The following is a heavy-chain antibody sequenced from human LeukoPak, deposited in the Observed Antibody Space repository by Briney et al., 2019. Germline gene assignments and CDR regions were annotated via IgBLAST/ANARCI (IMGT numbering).Heavy chain of an antibody. CDR3: ARGSSGFSNTDGFDV. Sequence: GGSLRLSCAASGFTFSSYDLRWVRQATGKGLEWVSGIGTAGDTYYPGSVKGRFTVSRENAKNSLYLQMNSLRAGDTAVYYCARGSSGFSNTDGFDVWGQGTMVTVSS. D-gene: IGHD3-22*01. J-gene: IGHJ3*01. CDR2: IGTAGDT. CDR1: GFTFSSYD. V-gene: IGHV3-13*01.